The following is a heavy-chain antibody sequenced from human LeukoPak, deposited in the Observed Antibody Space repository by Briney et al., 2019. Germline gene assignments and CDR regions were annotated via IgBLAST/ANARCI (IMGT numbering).Heavy chain of an antibody. CDR3: TRDPYYYGSGSSKAFDI. V-gene: IGHV3-49*03. J-gene: IGHJ3*02. CDR1: GFTFSSYG. D-gene: IGHD3-10*01. Sequence: PGETLRLSCAASGFTFSSYGMSWFRQAPGKGLEWVGFIRSKAYGGTTEYAASVKGRFTISRDDYKSIAYLQMNSLKTEDTAVYYCTRDPYYYGSGSSKAFDIWGQGTMVTVSS. CDR2: IRSKAYGGTT.